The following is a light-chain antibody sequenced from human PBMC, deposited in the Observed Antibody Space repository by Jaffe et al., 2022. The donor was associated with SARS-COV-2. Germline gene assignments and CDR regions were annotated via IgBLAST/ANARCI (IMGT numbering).Light chain of an antibody. V-gene: IGKV3-15*01. CDR1: QTVSSN. CDR2: GAS. CDR3: QQYKNWPWT. J-gene: IGKJ1*01. Sequence: ETLMTQSPATLSVSPGERATLSCRASQTVSSNLVWYQQKPGQAPRLLMYGASTRATAIPARFSGSGSGTEFTLTISSLQPEDSAVYYCQQYKNWPWTFGQGTKVEVK.